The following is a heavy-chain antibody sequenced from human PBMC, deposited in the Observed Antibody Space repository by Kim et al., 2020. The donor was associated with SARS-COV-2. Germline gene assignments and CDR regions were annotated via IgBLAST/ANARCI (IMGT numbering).Heavy chain of an antibody. CDR3: AGEANHCGGDCYHINPHYAFDI. Sequence: SVKVSCKASGGTFSSYAISWVRQAPGQGLEWMGGIIPIFGTANYAQKFQGRVTITADESTSTAYMELSSLRSEDTAVYYCAGEANHCGGDCYHINPHYAFDIWGQGTMVTVSS. D-gene: IGHD2-21*02. CDR1: GGTFSSYA. J-gene: IGHJ3*02. V-gene: IGHV1-69*13. CDR2: IIPIFGTA.